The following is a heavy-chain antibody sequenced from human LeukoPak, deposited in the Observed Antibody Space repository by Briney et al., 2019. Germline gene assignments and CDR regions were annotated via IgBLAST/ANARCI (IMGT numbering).Heavy chain of an antibody. V-gene: IGHV3-23*01. CDR1: GFTFSSYA. CDR3: ARVLTWNDVSVDAFDI. CDR2: ISGSGGST. D-gene: IGHD1-1*01. J-gene: IGHJ3*02. Sequence: TGGSLRLSCAASGFTFSSYAMSWVRQAPGKGLEWVSAISGSGGSTYYADSVKGRFTISRDNSKNTLYLQMNSLRAEDTAVYYCARVLTWNDVSVDAFDIWGQGTMVTVSS.